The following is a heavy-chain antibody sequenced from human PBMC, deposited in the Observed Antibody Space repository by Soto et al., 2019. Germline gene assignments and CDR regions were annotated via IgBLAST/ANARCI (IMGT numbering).Heavy chain of an antibody. D-gene: IGHD4-17*01. CDR2: IWYDGSNK. CDR3: ARANTYGDYYYGMDV. J-gene: IGHJ6*02. Sequence: QVQLVESGGGVVQPGRSLRLSCAASGFTFSSYGMHWVRQAPGKGLEWVAVIWYDGSNKYYADSVKGRFTISRENSKNTLYLQMNRLRAEDTAVYYCARANTYGDYYYGMDVWGQGTTVTVSS. CDR1: GFTFSSYG. V-gene: IGHV3-33*01.